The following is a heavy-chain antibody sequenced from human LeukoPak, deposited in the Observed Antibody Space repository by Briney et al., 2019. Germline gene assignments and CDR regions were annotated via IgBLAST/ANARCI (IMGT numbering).Heavy chain of an antibody. V-gene: IGHV4-30-2*01. CDR1: GGSISSGGYS. CDR2: IYHSGST. D-gene: IGHD4-23*01. Sequence: SETLSLTCAVSGGSISSGGYSWSWIRQPPGKGLEWIGYIYHSGSTYYNPSLKSRVTISVDRSKNQFSLKLSSVTAADTAVYYCARNGGNSDFDYWGQGTLVTVSS. CDR3: ARNGGNSDFDY. J-gene: IGHJ4*02.